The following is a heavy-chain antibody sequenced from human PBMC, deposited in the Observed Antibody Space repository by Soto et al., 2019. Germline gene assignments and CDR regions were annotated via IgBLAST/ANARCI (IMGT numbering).Heavy chain of an antibody. J-gene: IGHJ4*02. CDR1: IDSFTNYY. CDR2: INHSGTT. CDR3: ARGGTIFGMVTLRDYFDD. D-gene: IGHD3-3*01. Sequence: PSETLSLTCAVHIDSFTNYYWAWIRQPPGKGLEWIGEINHSGTTHYNPSLKSRVTTSVDTSKNQFSLNVTSVTAADTAVYYCARGGTIFGMVTLRDYFDDWGQGTLVTVSS. V-gene: IGHV4-34*01.